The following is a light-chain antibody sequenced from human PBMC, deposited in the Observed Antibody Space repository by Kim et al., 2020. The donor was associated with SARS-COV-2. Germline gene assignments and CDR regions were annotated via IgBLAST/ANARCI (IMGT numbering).Light chain of an antibody. CDR1: SCNVGNQG. Sequence: QIATTTCTGNSCNVGNQGAGWLQQHQGHPHKLLSYRKNNRPSGIAERLGASRSGSTASLTITGLQPEDEADYYCSAWDSSLSAWVFGGGTQLTVL. CDR2: RKN. CDR3: SAWDSSLSAWV. V-gene: IGLV10-54*01. J-gene: IGLJ3*02.